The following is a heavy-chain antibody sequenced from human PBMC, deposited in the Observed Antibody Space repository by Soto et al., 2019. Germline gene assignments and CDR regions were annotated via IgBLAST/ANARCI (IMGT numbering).Heavy chain of an antibody. Sequence: QVQLVQSGAEVKKPGSSVKVSCKASGGTFSSYTISWVRQAPGQVLEWMGRIIPILGIANYAQKFQGRVTITADKSTSTAYMELSSLRSEDTAVYYCARGGAGSHYYYGMDVWGQGTTVTVSS. J-gene: IGHJ6*02. V-gene: IGHV1-69*02. CDR2: IIPILGIA. CDR3: ARGGAGSHYYYGMDV. CDR1: GGTFSSYT. D-gene: IGHD3-10*01.